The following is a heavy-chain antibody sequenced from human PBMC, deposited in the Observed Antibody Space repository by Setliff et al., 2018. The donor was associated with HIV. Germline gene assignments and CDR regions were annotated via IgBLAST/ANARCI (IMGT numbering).Heavy chain of an antibody. J-gene: IGHJ3*02. CDR2: LNPTSGNT. Sequence: ASVKVSCKASGYTFTSLDINWVRQATGQGPEWMGWLNPTSGNTGSAQRFQGRVTMTRNTSISIAYMELSNLRSEDTAVYYCARDAEPVLQWFGESPNHDAFDIWGQGTMVTVSS. V-gene: IGHV1-8*01. D-gene: IGHD3-10*01. CDR1: GYTFTSLD. CDR3: ARDAEPVLQWFGESPNHDAFDI.